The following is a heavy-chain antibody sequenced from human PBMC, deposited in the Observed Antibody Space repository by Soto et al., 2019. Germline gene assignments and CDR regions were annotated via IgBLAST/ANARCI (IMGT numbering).Heavy chain of an antibody. V-gene: IGHV3-30*18. D-gene: IGHD6-25*01. CDR1: GFTFSSYG. CDR3: AKDRRPNYYYGMDV. Sequence: QVQLVESGGGVVQPGRSLRLSCAASGFTFSSYGMHWVRQAPGKVLEWVAVISYDGSNKYYADSVNGRFTISRDNSKNPLYLQMNSLRAEDTAVYYCAKDRRPNYYYGMDVWGQGTTVTVSS. CDR2: ISYDGSNK. J-gene: IGHJ6*02.